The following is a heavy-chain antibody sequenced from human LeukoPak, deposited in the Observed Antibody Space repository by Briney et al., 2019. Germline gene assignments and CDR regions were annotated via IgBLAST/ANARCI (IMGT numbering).Heavy chain of an antibody. V-gene: IGHV1-69*06. CDR1: GGTFSSYA. CDR3: ARDYSSGYYFDY. Sequence: GASVKVSCKASGGTFSSYAISWVRQAPGQGLEWMGGIIPIFGTANYAQKFQGRVTITADKSTSTAYMELSSLRSEDTAVYYCARDYSSGYYFDYWGQGTLVTVSS. CDR2: IIPIFGTA. J-gene: IGHJ4*02. D-gene: IGHD3-22*01.